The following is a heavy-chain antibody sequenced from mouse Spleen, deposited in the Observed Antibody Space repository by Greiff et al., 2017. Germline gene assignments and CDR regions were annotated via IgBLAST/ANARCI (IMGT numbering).Heavy chain of an antibody. D-gene: IGHD2-14*01. V-gene: IGHV14-4*01. CDR2: IDPENGDT. J-gene: IGHJ2*01. CDR3: TLYYRYDDGVDY. CDR1: GFNIKDDY. Sequence: EVQLQQSGAELVRPGASVKLSCTASGFNIKDDYMHWVKQRPEQGLEWIGWIDPENGDTEYASKFQGKATITADTSSNTAYLQLSSLTSEDTAVYYCTLYYRYDDGVDYWGQGTTLTVSS.